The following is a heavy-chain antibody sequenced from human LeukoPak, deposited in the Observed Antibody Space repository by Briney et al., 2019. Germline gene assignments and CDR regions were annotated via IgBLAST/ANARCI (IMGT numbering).Heavy chain of an antibody. V-gene: IGHV3-9*01. CDR3: AKSALAHRSKGYYCMYMEV. Sequence: GGSLRLSCAASGFTFSSYSMSWVRQAPGKGLEWVAGINCNRGSKYYADSVKGRFTISRDNAKNSLYLQMNSLRAEDTALYYCAKSALAHRSKGYYCMYMEVWGKGNTVTVSS. CDR1: GFTFSSYS. D-gene: IGHD2/OR15-2a*01. CDR2: INCNRGSK. J-gene: IGHJ6*03.